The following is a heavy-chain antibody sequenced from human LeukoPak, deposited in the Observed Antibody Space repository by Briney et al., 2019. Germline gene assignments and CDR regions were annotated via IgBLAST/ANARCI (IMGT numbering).Heavy chain of an antibody. J-gene: IGHJ4*02. CDR1: GGSISRYH. CDR2: IYYSGST. CDR3: ARSSATAMVKGFDY. Sequence: ASETLSLTCTVSGGSISRYHWSWVRQPPGKGLEWIGFIYYSGSTNYNPTLKSRVAISVDTSSNQFSLRLSSVTAADTAVYYCARSSATAMVKGFDYWGQGTLVTVSP. D-gene: IGHD4-23*01. V-gene: IGHV4-59*01.